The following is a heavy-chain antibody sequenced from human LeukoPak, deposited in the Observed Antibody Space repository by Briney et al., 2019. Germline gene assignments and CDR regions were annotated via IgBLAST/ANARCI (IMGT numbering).Heavy chain of an antibody. CDR1: GDSTSNFY. CDR3: ALAPNSNWFDF. V-gene: IGHV4-59*03. Sequence: SETLSLTCTVSGDSTSNFYWNWIRQSPGKGLEWIGNIHYSGSSVYNPSLKSRGTISIDTSRRQFFLKLNSVTAADSAVYFCALAPNSNWFDFWGPGTLVTVSS. J-gene: IGHJ5*01. CDR2: IHYSGSS. D-gene: IGHD2-8*01.